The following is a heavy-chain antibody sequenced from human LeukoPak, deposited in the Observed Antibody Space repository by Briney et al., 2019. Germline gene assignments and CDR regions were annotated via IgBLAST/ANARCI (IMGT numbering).Heavy chain of an antibody. V-gene: IGHV4-34*01. J-gene: IGHJ6*03. CDR2: INHSGST. D-gene: IGHD4-17*01. CDR1: GGSFSGYY. CDR3: ARANDYGDPLPRYMDV. Sequence: SETLSLTCAVYGGSFSGYYWSWVRQPPGKGLEWIGEINHSGSTNYNPSLKSRVTISVDTSKNQFSLKLSSVTAADTAVYYCARANDYGDPLPRYMDVWGKGTTVTVSS.